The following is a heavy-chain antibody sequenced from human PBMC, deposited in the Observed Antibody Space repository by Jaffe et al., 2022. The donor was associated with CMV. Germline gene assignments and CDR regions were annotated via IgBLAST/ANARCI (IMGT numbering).Heavy chain of an antibody. J-gene: IGHJ4*02. V-gene: IGHV3-23*01. Sequence: EVQLLESGGGLVQPGGSLKLSCAASGFIFNNYAMNWVRQAPGKGLEWVSVISERGTSTYFADSVKGRFNISRDNSRNTLYLQMSSLRVEDTAVYYCAKARGTSGWYYIDSWGQGTLVTVSS. CDR3: AKARGTSGWYYIDS. D-gene: IGHD6-19*01. CDR1: GFIFNNYA. CDR2: ISERGTST.